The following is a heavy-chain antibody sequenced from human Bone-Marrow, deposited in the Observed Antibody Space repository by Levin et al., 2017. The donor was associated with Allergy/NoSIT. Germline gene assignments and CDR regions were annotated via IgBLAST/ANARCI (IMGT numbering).Heavy chain of an antibody. Sequence: GESLKISCAASGFTFSSYSMNWVRQAPGKGLEWVSYISSSSSTIYYADSVKGRFTISRDNAKNSLYLQMNSLRAEDTAVYYCARRQIWGQGTMVTVSS. CDR2: ISSSSSTI. V-gene: IGHV3-48*01. CDR3: ARRQI. CDR1: GFTFSSYS. J-gene: IGHJ3*02.